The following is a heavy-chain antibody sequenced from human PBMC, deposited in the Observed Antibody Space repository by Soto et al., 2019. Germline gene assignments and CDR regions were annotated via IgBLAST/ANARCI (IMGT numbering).Heavy chain of an antibody. CDR1: GYTFSSYG. Sequence: ASLKVSCKTSGYTFSSYGITWVRQAPGQGLEWMGWIGIYNDHTNYAQNLQGRATMTTDTSTSTAYMQLRSLRSDDTAVYYCARGKRVYYESTGYYSFDNWGQGTLVTVSS. D-gene: IGHD3-22*01. J-gene: IGHJ4*02. CDR2: IGIYNDHT. V-gene: IGHV1-18*01. CDR3: ARGKRVYYESTGYYSFDN.